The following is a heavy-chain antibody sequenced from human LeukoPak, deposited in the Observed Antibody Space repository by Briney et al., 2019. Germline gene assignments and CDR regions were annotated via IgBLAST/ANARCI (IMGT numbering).Heavy chain of an antibody. CDR1: GFTVSSNY. CDR3: ARVIAAAGIDYFDY. CDR2: LYASGSA. V-gene: IGHV3-53*01. D-gene: IGHD6-13*01. Sequence: GGSLRLSCAASGFTVSSNYMSWVRQTPGKGLEWVSVLYASGSAYYADSVKGRFTISRDNSKDTLYLQMNSLRAEDTAVYYCARVIAAAGIDYFDYWGQGTLVTVSS. J-gene: IGHJ4*02.